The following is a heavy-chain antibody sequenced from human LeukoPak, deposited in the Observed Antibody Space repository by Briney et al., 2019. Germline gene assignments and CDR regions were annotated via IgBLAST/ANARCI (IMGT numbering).Heavy chain of an antibody. J-gene: IGHJ4*02. V-gene: IGHV3-48*03. CDR1: GFTFSSYE. D-gene: IGHD3-22*01. Sequence: GGFLRLSCAASGFTFSSYEMNWVRQAPGKGLEWVSYISSSGSTIYYADSVKGRFTISRDNAKNSLYLQMNSLRAEDTAVYYCARGSAYYYDSSGFDYWGQGTLVTVSS. CDR3: ARGSAYYYDSSGFDY. CDR2: ISSSGSTI.